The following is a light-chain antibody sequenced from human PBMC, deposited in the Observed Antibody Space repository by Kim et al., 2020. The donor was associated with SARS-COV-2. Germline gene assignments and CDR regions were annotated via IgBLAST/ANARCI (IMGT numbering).Light chain of an antibody. J-gene: IGKJ5*01. CDR2: TAS. V-gene: IGKV1-39*01. Sequence: IQMTQSPSSLSAFVGDRVTITCRTSQTIGNYLNWYRQQPGKAPELLIYTASTLQSGVPSRFSGSGFGAEFTLTINSLQLEYFATYYCQQSHSIPITFGQGTRLEIK. CDR1: QTIGNY. CDR3: QQSHSIPIT.